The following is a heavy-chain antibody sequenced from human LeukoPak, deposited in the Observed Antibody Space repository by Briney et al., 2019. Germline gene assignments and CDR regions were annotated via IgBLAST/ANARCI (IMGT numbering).Heavy chain of an antibody. CDR1: GYTFTGYY. CDR2: INPNSGGT. J-gene: IGHJ6*02. CDR3: ARERGWYYYYGMDV. Sequence: GASVKVSCKASGYTFTGYYMHWVRQAPGQGLEWMGWINPNSGGTNYAQKFQGWVTMTRDTSISTAYMELSRLRSDDTAVYYCARERGWYYYYGMDVWGQGTTVTVSS. V-gene: IGHV1-2*04. D-gene: IGHD6-19*01.